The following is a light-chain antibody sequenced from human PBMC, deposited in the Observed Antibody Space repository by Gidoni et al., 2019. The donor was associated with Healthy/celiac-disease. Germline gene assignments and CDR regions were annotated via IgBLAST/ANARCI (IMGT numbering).Light chain of an antibody. J-gene: IGKJ4*01. CDR2: YAS. Sequence: ELVLTQSPYFQSVTPTEKVTITCRASQSISINLHWYQQKPDQSPKLLIKYASQSITGVPSRFSGSGSGTDFTLTINSLEAEDAAAYYCHQSSSLPPTFGGGTKVEIK. CDR1: QSISIN. V-gene: IGKV6D-21*02. CDR3: HQSSSLPPT.